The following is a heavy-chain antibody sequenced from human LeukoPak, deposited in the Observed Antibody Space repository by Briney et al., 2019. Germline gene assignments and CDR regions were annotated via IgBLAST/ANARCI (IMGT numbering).Heavy chain of an antibody. Sequence: GGSLRLSCAASGFTFSSYSMNWVRQAPGKGLEWVPSISSSSSYIYYADSVKGRFTISRDNAKNSLYLQMNSLRAEDTAVYYCARGGTRASGSYYGYWGQGTLVTVSS. CDR2: ISSSSSYI. V-gene: IGHV3-21*01. D-gene: IGHD1-26*01. CDR3: ARGGTRASGSYYGY. CDR1: GFTFSSYS. J-gene: IGHJ4*02.